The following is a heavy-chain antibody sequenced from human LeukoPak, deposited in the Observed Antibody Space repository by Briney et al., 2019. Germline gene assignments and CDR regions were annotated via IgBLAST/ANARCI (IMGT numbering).Heavy chain of an antibody. CDR3: ARDADGSLDY. CDR2: IKQDGSDK. V-gene: IGHV3-7*05. CDR1: GFTFSRYW. Sequence: PGGSLRLSCTASGFTFSRYWMAWVRQAPGKGLEWVANIKQDGSDKIYVDSVKGRFTISRDNAKNSLYLQMNSLRAEDTAVYYRARDADGSLDYWGQGTLVTVSS. D-gene: IGHD5-24*01. J-gene: IGHJ4*02.